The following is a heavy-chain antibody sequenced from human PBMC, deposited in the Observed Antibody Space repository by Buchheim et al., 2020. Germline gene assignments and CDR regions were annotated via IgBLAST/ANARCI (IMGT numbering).Heavy chain of an antibody. CDR1: GFTFSSYD. CDR2: IGTAGDT. Sequence: EVQLVESGGGLVQPGGSLRLSCAASGFTFSSYDMHWVRQATGKGLEWVSAIGTAGDTYYPGSVKGRFTISRENAKTSLYLQMNSLRAGDTAVYYCARSQPGWYYDFWSGYNGMDVWGQGTT. J-gene: IGHJ6*02. V-gene: IGHV3-13*04. CDR3: ARSQPGWYYDFWSGYNGMDV. D-gene: IGHD3-3*01.